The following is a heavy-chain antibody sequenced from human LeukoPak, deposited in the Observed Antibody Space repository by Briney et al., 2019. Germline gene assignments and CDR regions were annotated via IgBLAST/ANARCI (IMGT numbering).Heavy chain of an antibody. V-gene: IGHV3-21*01. D-gene: IGHD5-12*01. CDR1: GFTFSSFS. Sequence: GGSLRLSCAASGFTFSSFSMTWVRQAPGKGLEWVSSISSGSSYMYYADSLKGRFTISRDNAKNSLYLQMNSLRTEDTAVYYCARVKEASAFDIWGQGTMVTVSS. CDR3: ARVKEASAFDI. CDR2: ISSGSSYM. J-gene: IGHJ3*02.